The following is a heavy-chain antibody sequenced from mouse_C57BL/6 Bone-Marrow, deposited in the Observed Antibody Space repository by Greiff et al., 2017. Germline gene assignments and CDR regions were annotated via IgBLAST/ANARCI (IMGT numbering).Heavy chain of an antibody. CDR1: GYTFTDYN. J-gene: IGHJ4*01. CDR2: INPNNGGT. V-gene: IGHV1-18*01. CDR3: ARREGPYYYGSTSYAMDY. D-gene: IGHD1-1*01. Sequence: VQLQQSGPELVKPGASVKIPCKASGYTFTDYNMDWVKQSHGKSLEWIGDINPNNGGTIYNQKFKGKATLTVDKSSSTAYMERRSLTSEDTAVYYCARREGPYYYGSTSYAMDYWGQGTSVTVSS.